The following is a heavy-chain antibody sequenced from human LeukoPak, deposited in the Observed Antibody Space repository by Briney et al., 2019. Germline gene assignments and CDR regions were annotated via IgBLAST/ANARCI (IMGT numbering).Heavy chain of an antibody. CDR1: GFTFSSYS. CDR3: ARDPISGFGLYAFDI. Sequence: GGSLRLSCAASGFTFSSYSMYWVRQAPGKGLEWVSYISSSGNTIYYADSVKGRFTISRDNAKNSLYLQMNSLRAEDTATYYCARDPISGFGLYAFDIWGQGTMVTVSS. CDR2: ISSSGNTI. V-gene: IGHV3-48*04. J-gene: IGHJ3*02. D-gene: IGHD3-10*01.